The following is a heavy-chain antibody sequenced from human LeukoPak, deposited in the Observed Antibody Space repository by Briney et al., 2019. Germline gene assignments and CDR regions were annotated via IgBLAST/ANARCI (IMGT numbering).Heavy chain of an antibody. CDR1: GYTFTSYY. V-gene: IGHV1-46*01. CDR2: INPSGGST. D-gene: IGHD3-3*01. J-gene: IGHJ6*02. CDR3: ARDHYYDFWSGQQVSMDV. Sequence: GASVKVSCKAPGYTFTSYYMHWVRQAPGQGLEWMGIINPSGGSTSYAQKFQGRVTVTRDTSTSTAYMELSSLRSEDTAVYYCARDHYYDFWSGQQVSMDVWGQGTTVTVSS.